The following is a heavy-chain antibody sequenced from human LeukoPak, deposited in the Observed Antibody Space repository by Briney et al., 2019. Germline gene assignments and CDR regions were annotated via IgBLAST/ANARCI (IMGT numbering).Heavy chain of an antibody. J-gene: IGHJ4*02. D-gene: IGHD3-22*01. CDR1: GYTFSRHG. CDR2: VSAYNGNK. V-gene: IGHV1-18*01. CDR3: AKDIHPGLDSGASCCFDY. Sequence: ASVKVSCKTSGYTFSRHGITWVRQAPGQALEWMGWVSAYNGNKNYAQNVQGRVSMTTDTYTNTAYMELRSLRSDDTAVYYCAKDIHPGLDSGASCCFDYWGQGTPVTVSS.